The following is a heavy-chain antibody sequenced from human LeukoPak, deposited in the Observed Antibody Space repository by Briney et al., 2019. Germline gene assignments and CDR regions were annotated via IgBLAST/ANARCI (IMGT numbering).Heavy chain of an antibody. CDR2: IYHSGST. CDR3: ARSRSARGTKDAFDI. Sequence: SETLSLTCAVSGGSISSGCYSWSWIRQPPGKGLEWIGYIYHSGSTYYNPSLKSRVTISVDRSKNQFSLKLSSVTAADTAVYYCARSRSARGTKDAFDIWGQGTMVTVSS. J-gene: IGHJ3*02. CDR1: GGSISSGCYS. V-gene: IGHV4-30-2*01.